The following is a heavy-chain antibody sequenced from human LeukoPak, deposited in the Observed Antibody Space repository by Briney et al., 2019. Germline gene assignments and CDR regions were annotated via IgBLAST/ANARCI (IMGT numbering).Heavy chain of an antibody. CDR3: ARLLVYNSGGEAFDH. Sequence: PGGSLRLSCAASGFTFFSSWMTWVRQAPGKGLEWVASIREDGGEKTSVDSVKGRFTISRDNAKNSLYLQMNSLRAEDTAVYYCARLLVYNSGGEAFDHWGQGTLVTVSS. CDR2: IREDGGEK. J-gene: IGHJ4*02. V-gene: IGHV3-7*01. CDR1: GFTFFSSW. D-gene: IGHD1-20*01.